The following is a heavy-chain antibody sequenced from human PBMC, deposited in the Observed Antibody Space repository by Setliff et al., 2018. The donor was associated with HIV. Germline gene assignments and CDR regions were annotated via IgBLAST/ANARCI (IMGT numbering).Heavy chain of an antibody. CDR1: GGSISSSGYY. V-gene: IGHV4-39*01. CDR3: ARHAGSRGYYPRPFDY. CDR2: IFYGGST. D-gene: IGHD3-22*01. J-gene: IGHJ4*02. Sequence: SETLSLTCTVSGGSISSSGYYWGWIRQPPGKGLEWIGSIFYGGSTYYNPSLKSRVTISVDTSKSLFSLKLGSVTAADTAVYYCARHAGSRGYYPRPFDYWGQGTLVTVSS.